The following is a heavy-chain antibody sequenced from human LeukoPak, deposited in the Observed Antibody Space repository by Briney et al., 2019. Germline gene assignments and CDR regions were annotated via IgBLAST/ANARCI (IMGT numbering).Heavy chain of an antibody. CDR1: GDSISSFY. D-gene: IGHD2-15*01. V-gene: IGHV4-59*08. CDR3: VLAPNSNWFDF. J-gene: IGHJ4*02. Sequence: SVTLSLTCSVSGDSISSFYWNWIRQSPGRGLEWIGNIHYSGSSIYNPSLRSRVTMSIDTSKKQFFLKLRSVTAADTAVYYCVLAPNSNWFDFWGQGTLVTVSS. CDR2: IHYSGSS.